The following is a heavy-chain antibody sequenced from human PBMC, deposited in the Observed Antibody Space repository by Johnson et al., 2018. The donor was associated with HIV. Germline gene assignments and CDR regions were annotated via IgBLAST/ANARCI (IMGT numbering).Heavy chain of an antibody. Sequence: QVQLVESGGGLVKPGGSLRLSCAASGFTFSDYYMSWIRQAPGKGLEWVSYISSSGSTIYYADSVKGRFTISRDNSKNTLYLQMNSLRAEDTAVYYCAKRYSGSLRDTFDIWGQGTMVTVSS. J-gene: IGHJ3*02. CDR1: GFTFSDYY. CDR2: ISSSGSTI. V-gene: IGHV3-11*04. CDR3: AKRYSGSLRDTFDI. D-gene: IGHD1-26*01.